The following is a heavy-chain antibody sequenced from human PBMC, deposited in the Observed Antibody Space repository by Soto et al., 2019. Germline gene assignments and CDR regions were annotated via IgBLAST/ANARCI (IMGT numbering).Heavy chain of an antibody. CDR1: GASISTYY. Sequence: QMQLQESGPGVVKPSETLSLTCTVSGASISTYYWTWIRQAPGKGLEWIGYLYSSGNTNYNPSLKSRVTMSVDTSKNHFYLTLTSATAADTAVYFCARGGSEGGLDVWGQGTTVAVSS. D-gene: IGHD3-10*01. CDR2: LYSSGNT. CDR3: ARGGSEGGLDV. V-gene: IGHV4-59*01. J-gene: IGHJ6*02.